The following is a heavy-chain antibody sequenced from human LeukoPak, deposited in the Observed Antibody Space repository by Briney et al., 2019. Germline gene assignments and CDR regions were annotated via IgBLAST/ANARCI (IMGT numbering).Heavy chain of an antibody. J-gene: IGHJ4*02. CDR2: IYHSGSS. CDR3: ARGSVYSSSSVFPPFDY. Sequence: SETLSLTCTVSNYSISSGVYWGWIRQPPGKGLEWIGNIYHSGSSYYNPSLKSRVTISVDTSKNQFSLKLSSVTAADTAVYLCARGSVYSSSSVFPPFDYWGQGTLVTVSS. V-gene: IGHV4-38-2*02. D-gene: IGHD6-6*01. CDR1: NYSISSGVY.